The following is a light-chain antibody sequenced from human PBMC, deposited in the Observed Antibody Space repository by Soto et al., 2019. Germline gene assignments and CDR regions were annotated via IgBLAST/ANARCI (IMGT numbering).Light chain of an antibody. J-gene: IGLJ1*01. CDR1: TSNIGTFY. Sequence: QSVLTQPPSASSTPGQTVTISCSGSTSNIGTFYVYCYQHLPATAPKLLIYNGDKKASGVSDRCSAAKSGTSASLAISGRRSADEADYYCAAWDDNLNAYVFGSGTKVTVL. CDR2: NGD. V-gene: IGLV1-47*02. CDR3: AAWDDNLNAYV.